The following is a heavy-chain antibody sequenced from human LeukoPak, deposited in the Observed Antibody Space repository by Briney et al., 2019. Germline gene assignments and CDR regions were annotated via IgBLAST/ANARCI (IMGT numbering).Heavy chain of an antibody. CDR1: GFTFSNAW. CDR2: IKSKTDGRTT. D-gene: IGHD3-22*01. CDR3: TTSLISGYYIDY. Sequence: GGSLRLSCAASGFTFSNAWMTWVRQAPGKGLEWVGRIKSKTDGRTTDYAAPVKGGFTISRDDSKNTLYLQMNSLKTEDTAVYYCTTSLISGYYIDYWGQGTLVTVSS. V-gene: IGHV3-15*01. J-gene: IGHJ4*02.